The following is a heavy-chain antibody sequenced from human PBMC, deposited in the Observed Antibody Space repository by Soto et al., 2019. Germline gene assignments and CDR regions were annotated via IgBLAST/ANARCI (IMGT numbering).Heavy chain of an antibody. CDR2: IIPIFGTA. CDR1: GGTFSSYA. J-gene: IGHJ6*02. D-gene: IGHD3-9*01. V-gene: IGHV1-69*13. CDR3: ARGAFDRNYYYYYGMDV. Sequence: SVKVSCKASGGTFSSYAISWVRQAPGQGLEWMGGIIPIFGTANYAQKFQGRVTITADESTSTAYMELSSLRSEDTAVYYCARGAFDRNYYYYYGMDVWGQGTTVTVSS.